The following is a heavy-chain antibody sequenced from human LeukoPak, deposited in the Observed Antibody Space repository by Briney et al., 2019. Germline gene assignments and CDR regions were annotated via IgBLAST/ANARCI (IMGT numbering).Heavy chain of an antibody. CDR3: ARAYYVWGSPNIEVYGFDP. J-gene: IGHJ5*02. CDR2: IIPIVNMV. V-gene: IGHV1-69*04. CDR1: GDAFSTYV. D-gene: IGHD3-16*01. Sequence: ASVKVSCKASGDAFSTYVFTWVRQAPGQGLEWMGRIIPIVNMVDYAEEFQGRVSITADKSTSTAYMEVSGLRSEDTAVYYCARAYYVWGSPNIEVYGFDPWGQGTLVTVSS.